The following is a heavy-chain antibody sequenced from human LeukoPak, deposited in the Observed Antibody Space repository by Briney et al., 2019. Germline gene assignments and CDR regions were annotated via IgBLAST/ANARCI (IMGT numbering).Heavy chain of an antibody. CDR1: GGSFSGYY. Sequence: SETLSLTCAVYGGSFSGYYWGWIRQPPGKGLEWIGSIYYTGSTYYNPSLKSRVTISVDTSKNLFSLKVSSVTAADTAVYYCARGRSNYYGMDVWGQGTTVTVSS. CDR3: ARGRSNYYGMDV. CDR2: IYYTGST. D-gene: IGHD1-26*01. V-gene: IGHV4-34*01. J-gene: IGHJ6*02.